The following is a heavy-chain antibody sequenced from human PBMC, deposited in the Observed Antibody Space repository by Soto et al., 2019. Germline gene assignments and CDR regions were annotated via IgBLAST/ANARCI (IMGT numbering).Heavy chain of an antibody. CDR1: GGSISSGGYY. CDR2: IYYSGST. J-gene: IGHJ6*02. V-gene: IGHV4-31*03. Sequence: QVQLQESGPGLVKPSQTLSLTCTVSGGSISSGGYYWSWIRQHPGKGLEWIGYIYYSGSTYYNPSLKSRVTLSVDTSKNQFSLKLSSVTAADTAVYYCARSYDFWSGPLYYYYGMDVWGQGTTVTVSS. D-gene: IGHD3-3*01. CDR3: ARSYDFWSGPLYYYYGMDV.